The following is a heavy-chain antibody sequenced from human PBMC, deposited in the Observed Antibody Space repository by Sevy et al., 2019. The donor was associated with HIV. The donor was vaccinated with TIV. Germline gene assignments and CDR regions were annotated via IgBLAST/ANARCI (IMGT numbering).Heavy chain of an antibody. CDR1: GFTFSSYA. Sequence: GGSLRLSCAASGFTFSSYALNWVRQAPGKGLEWVSTISGSGGSTYYAASVKGRFTISRYNSKNTLYLQMDSLRAEDTAVYYCAKDRYHTSGYYPEGAFDIWGQGTMVTVSS. J-gene: IGHJ3*02. D-gene: IGHD3-22*01. V-gene: IGHV3-23*01. CDR2: ISGSGGST. CDR3: AKDRYHTSGYYPEGAFDI.